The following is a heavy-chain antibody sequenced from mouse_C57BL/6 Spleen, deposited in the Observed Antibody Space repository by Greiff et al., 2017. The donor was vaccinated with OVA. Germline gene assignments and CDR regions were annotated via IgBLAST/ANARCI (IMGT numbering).Heavy chain of an antibody. CDR2: INPSNGGT. CDR1: GYTFTSYW. Sequence: VKLQQPGTELVKPGASVKLSCKASGYTFTSYWMHWVKQRPGQGLEWIGNINPSNGGTNYNEKFKSKATLTVDKSSSTAYMQLSSLTSEDSAVYYCARDMGYYYGSSPHFDYWGQGTTLTVSS. J-gene: IGHJ2*01. D-gene: IGHD1-1*01. CDR3: ARDMGYYYGSSPHFDY. V-gene: IGHV1-53*01.